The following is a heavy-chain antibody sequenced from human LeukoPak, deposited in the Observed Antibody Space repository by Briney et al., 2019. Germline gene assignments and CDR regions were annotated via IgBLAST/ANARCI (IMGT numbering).Heavy chain of an antibody. CDR2: INPNSGGT. V-gene: IGHV1-2*02. Sequence: ASVKVSCKASGYTFTGYYIHWVRQAPGQGLEWMGWINPNSGGTNYAQKFQGRVAMTSDTSISTVYMELSRLRSDDTAVYFCASSQWLVPGGVYWGQGTLVTVSS. CDR1: GYTFTGYY. CDR3: ASSQWLVPGGVY. D-gene: IGHD6-19*01. J-gene: IGHJ4*02.